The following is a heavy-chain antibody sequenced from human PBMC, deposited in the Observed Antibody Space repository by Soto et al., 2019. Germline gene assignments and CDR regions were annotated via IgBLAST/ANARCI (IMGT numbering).Heavy chain of an antibody. J-gene: IGHJ4*02. V-gene: IGHV1-3*01. Sequence: GASMKVSCKASGYTFTSYAMHWVRQAPGQRLEWKGRINAGQGNTKNSQKFQGRVTITRDTSASTAYMELSSLRSEDTAVYYCARANGIAAAGKNYWGQGTLVTVSS. CDR3: ARANGIAAAGKNY. CDR1: GYTFTSYA. D-gene: IGHD6-13*01. CDR2: INAGQGNT.